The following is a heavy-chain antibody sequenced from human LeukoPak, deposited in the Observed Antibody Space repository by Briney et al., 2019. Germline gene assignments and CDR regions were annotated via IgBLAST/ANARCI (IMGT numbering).Heavy chain of an antibody. V-gene: IGHV1-8*01. Sequence: ASVKVSCKASGYTFTSYDINWVRQATGQGLEWMGWMNPNSGNTGYAQKFQGRVTMTRNTSISTAYMELSSLRSEDTAVYYCAKYEHQPHIFDYWGQGTLVTVSS. D-gene: IGHD2-21*01. CDR3: AKYEHQPHIFDY. CDR2: MNPNSGNT. J-gene: IGHJ4*02. CDR1: GYTFTSYD.